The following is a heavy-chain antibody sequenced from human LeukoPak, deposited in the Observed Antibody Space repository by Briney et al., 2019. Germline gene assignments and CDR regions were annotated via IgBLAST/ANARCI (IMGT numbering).Heavy chain of an antibody. CDR2: ISSASTYM. CDR3: ARVTRERGDSYGIFDY. CDR1: GFTFSTYT. V-gene: IGHV3-21*01. J-gene: IGHJ4*02. Sequence: GGSLRLSCAASGFTFSTYTMNWLRQAPGKGLEWVSSISSASTYMYYAGSVKGRFTISRDNAKNSLYLQMNSLRVEDTAVYYCARVTRERGDSYGIFDYWGQGTLVTVSS. D-gene: IGHD5-18*01.